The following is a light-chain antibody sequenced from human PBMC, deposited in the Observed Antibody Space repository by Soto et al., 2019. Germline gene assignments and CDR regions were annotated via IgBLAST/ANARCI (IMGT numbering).Light chain of an antibody. Sequence: QSALTQPASVSGSPGQSITISCTGTSSDVGGYNFVSWYQQHPGKAPKLMIYQVDTRPSGVSSRFSASKSGNTASLTISGLQAEDEADYYCSSYTSTTTWVFGGGTKLTVL. CDR3: SSYTSTTTWV. V-gene: IGLV2-14*01. J-gene: IGLJ3*02. CDR1: SSDVGGYNF. CDR2: QVD.